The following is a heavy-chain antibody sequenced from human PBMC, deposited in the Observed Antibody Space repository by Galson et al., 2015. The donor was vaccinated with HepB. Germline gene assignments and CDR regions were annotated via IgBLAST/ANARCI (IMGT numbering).Heavy chain of an antibody. J-gene: IGHJ5*02. V-gene: IGHV4-34*01. CDR2: INHSGST. Sequence: SETLSLTCAVYGGSFSGYYWSWIRQPPGKGLEWIGEINHSGSTNYNPSLKSRVTISVDTSKNQFSLKLSSVTAADTAVYYCARGGHPTPWGQGTLVTVSS. CDR1: GGSFSGYY. CDR3: ARGGHPTP.